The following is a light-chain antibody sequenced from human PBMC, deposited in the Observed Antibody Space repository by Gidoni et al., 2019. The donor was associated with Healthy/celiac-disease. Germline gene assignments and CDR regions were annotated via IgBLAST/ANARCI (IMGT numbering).Light chain of an antibody. J-gene: IGKJ1*01. CDR3: MQGTHWPPT. CDR2: KVS. Sequence: DVVMTPSPLSLPVTLGQPASISCRSSQSLVSSDGNTYLTWFQQRPGQSPRRLIYKVSNRDSWVPDRFSGSGSGTDFTLKISRVEAEDVGVYYCMQGTHWPPTFGQGTKVEIK. CDR1: QSLVSSDGNTY. V-gene: IGKV2-30*01.